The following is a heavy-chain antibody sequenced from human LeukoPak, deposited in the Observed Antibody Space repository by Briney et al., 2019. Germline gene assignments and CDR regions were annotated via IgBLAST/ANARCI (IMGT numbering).Heavy chain of an antibody. CDR2: IRYDGSNK. V-gene: IGHV3-30*02. CDR3: AKDRMGSGSYYPDDY. Sequence: GGSLRLSCAASGFTFSSYGMHWVRQAPGKGLERVAFIRYDGSNKYYADSVKGRFTISRDNSKNTLYLQMNSLRAEDTAVYYCAKDRMGSGSYYPDDYWGQGTLVTVSS. D-gene: IGHD3-10*01. CDR1: GFTFSSYG. J-gene: IGHJ4*02.